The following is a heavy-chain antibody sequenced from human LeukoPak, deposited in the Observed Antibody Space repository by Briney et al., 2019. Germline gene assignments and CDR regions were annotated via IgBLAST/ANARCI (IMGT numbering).Heavy chain of an antibody. J-gene: IGHJ3*02. D-gene: IGHD3-22*01. CDR1: GGSFSGYY. CDR2: INHSGST. CDR3: AREMYYYDSSGYYHAFDI. Sequence: SETLSLTCAVYGGSFSGYYWSWIRQPPGKGLEWIGEINHSGSTNYNPSLKSRVTISVDTSKNQFSLKLSSVTAADTAVYYCAREMYYYDSSGYYHAFDIWGQGTMVTASS. V-gene: IGHV4-34*01.